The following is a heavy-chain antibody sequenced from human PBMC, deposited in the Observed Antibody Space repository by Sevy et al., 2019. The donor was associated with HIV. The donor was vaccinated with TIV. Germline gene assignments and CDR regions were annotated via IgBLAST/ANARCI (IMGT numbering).Heavy chain of an antibody. CDR1: GGSISNNY. Sequence: SETLSLTCNISGGSISNNYWSWLQQPPGKELEWIGYMYYSVRTNYNPSLKSRVTISLDTSKNHFSLKLSSVAAGDTAVYYCAREGVSSEFGFYFDIWGQGTMVTVSS. CDR2: MYYSVRT. D-gene: IGHD3-16*01. J-gene: IGHJ3*02. CDR3: AREGVSSEFGFYFDI. V-gene: IGHV4-59*13.